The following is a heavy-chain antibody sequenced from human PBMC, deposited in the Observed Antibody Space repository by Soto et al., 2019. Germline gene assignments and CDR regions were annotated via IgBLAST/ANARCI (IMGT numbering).Heavy chain of an antibody. CDR1: GFTFSSYG. J-gene: IGHJ6*02. D-gene: IGHD4-17*01. CDR2: ISYDGSNK. CDR3: AKTGEGTVTTSYYYYYYGMDV. Sequence: QVQLVESGGGVVQPGRSLRLSCAASGFTFSSYGMHWVRQAPGKGLEGVAVISYDGSNKYYADSVKGRFTISRDNSKNPLYLQMNSLRAEDTAVYYCAKTGEGTVTTSYYYYYYGMDVWGQGTTVAVSS. V-gene: IGHV3-30*18.